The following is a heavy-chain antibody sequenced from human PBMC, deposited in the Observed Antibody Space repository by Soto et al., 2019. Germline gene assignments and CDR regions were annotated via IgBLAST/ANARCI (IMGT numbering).Heavy chain of an antibody. D-gene: IGHD6-6*01. CDR2: TYYRSKWYN. CDR3: AREVDRRSSSSHSFDY. CDR1: GDSVSSNSAA. V-gene: IGHV6-1*01. Sequence: PSQTLSLTCAISGDSVSSNSAAWNWIRQSPSRGLEWLGRTYYRSKWYNDYAVSAKSRITINPDTSKNQFSLQLNSVTPEDTAVYYCAREVDRRSSSSHSFDYWGQGTLVTVSS. J-gene: IGHJ4*02.